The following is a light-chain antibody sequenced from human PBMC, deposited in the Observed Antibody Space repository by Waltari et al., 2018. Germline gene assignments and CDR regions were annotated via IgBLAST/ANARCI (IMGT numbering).Light chain of an antibody. CDR2: LNSAGSH. CDR1: RGHNSYA. V-gene: IGLV4-69*01. J-gene: IGLJ2*01. CDR3: QTWGTGIYVV. Sequence: QLVLTQSPSASASLAASVKLTCTLSRGHNSYATPRHPQQPEKGPRYLMKLNSAGSHSKGDGIPDRVSGSSSGAERYLTISSLQSEDEADYYCQTWGTGIYVVFGGGTKLTVL.